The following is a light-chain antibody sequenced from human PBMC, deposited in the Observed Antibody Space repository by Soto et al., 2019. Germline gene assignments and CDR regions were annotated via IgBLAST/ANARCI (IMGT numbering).Light chain of an antibody. CDR1: QSVSSN. V-gene: IGKV3-15*01. CDR3: QQYNNWPPV. CDR2: GAS. Sequence: EIVMTQSPATLSVSPGERATLSCRASQSVSSNLAWYQQKPGQAPRLLLYGASTRATGIPARFSGSGSGTEFTLTISSLQSEDFAVYYCQQYNNWPPVFGGGTKVDI. J-gene: IGKJ4*01.